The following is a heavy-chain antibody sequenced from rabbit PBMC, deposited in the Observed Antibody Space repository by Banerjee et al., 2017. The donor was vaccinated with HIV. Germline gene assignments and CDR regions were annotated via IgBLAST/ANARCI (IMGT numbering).Heavy chain of an antibody. Sequence: QSLEESGGGLVKPGGTLTLTCKASGFSFSDRDVMCWVRQAPGKGLQWIACINTYTARPVYATWAKGRFTISRTSSTTVTLQMTSLTAADTATYFCARDAATSFSSYGMDLWGPGTLVTVS. CDR1: GFSFSDRDV. J-gene: IGHJ6*01. CDR3: ARDAATSFSSYGMDL. D-gene: IGHD8-1*01. CDR2: INTYTARP. V-gene: IGHV1S40*01.